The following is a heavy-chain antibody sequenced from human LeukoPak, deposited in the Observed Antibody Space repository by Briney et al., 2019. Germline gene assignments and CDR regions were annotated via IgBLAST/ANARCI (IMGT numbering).Heavy chain of an antibody. CDR2: FDPEDGET. D-gene: IGHD3-22*01. CDR3: ATDRSWDSSGYPRDY. V-gene: IGHV1-24*01. J-gene: IGHJ4*02. Sequence: GASVKVSCKVSGYTLTELSMHWVRQAPGKGLEWMGGFDPEDGETIYAKKYQGRVTMTEDTYTDTAYMELSSLRSEDTAVYYCATDRSWDSSGYPRDYWGQGTLVTVSS. CDR1: GYTLTELS.